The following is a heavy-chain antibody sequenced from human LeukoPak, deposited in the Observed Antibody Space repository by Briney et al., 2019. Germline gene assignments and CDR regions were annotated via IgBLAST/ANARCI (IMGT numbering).Heavy chain of an antibody. J-gene: IGHJ4*02. V-gene: IGHV3-74*01. CDR3: VRDNRSYNFDY. CDR2: IKSDGSST. D-gene: IGHD1-26*01. CDR1: GFTFSRYW. Sequence: GGSLRLSCAASGFTFSRYWMHWVRQAPGKGLVWVSCIKSDGSSTSIADSAKGRFTITRDNAKNTVYLQMNSLRAEDTAVYYCVRDNRSYNFDYWGQGTLVTVSS.